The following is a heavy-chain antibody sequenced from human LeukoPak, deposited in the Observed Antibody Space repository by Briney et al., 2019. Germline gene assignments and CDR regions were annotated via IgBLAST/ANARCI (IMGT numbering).Heavy chain of an antibody. D-gene: IGHD4-23*01. CDR1: GFTFSNAW. V-gene: IGHV3-48*04. Sequence: GGSLRLSCAASGFTFSNAWMNWVRQAPGKGLEWVSYIGSSGSSIYYADSVKGRFTISRDNAKKSLYLVMNSLRAEDTAVYYCARGDDYGGIYYFDYWGQGALVTVSS. CDR2: IGSSGSSI. J-gene: IGHJ4*02. CDR3: ARGDDYGGIYYFDY.